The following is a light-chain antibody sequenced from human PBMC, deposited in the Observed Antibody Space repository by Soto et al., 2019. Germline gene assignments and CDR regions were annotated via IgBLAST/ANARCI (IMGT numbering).Light chain of an antibody. V-gene: IGLV2-8*01. CDR1: SSDVGAYNY. J-gene: IGLJ3*02. Sequence: QSALTQPPSASGSPGQSVTISCTGTSSDVGAYNYVSWYQQHAGKAPKLVIYEVTKRPSGVPDRFSGSKSANTASLTVSGLQAEDEDDYYCSSFASRNTGVFGGGTTLNVL. CDR2: EVT. CDR3: SSFASRNTGV.